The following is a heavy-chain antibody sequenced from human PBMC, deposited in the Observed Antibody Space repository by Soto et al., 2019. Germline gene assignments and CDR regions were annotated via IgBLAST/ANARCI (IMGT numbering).Heavy chain of an antibody. V-gene: IGHV4-31*03. D-gene: IGHD3-10*01. Sequence: SETLSLTCTVSGGSISSGGYYWSWIRQHPGKGLEWIGYIYYSGSTYYNPSLKSRVTISVDTSKNQFSLKLSSVTAADTAVYNCARHNYGSGSTYFDYWGQGTLVTVSS. CDR3: ARHNYGSGSTYFDY. CDR1: GGSISSGGYY. CDR2: IYYSGST. J-gene: IGHJ4*02.